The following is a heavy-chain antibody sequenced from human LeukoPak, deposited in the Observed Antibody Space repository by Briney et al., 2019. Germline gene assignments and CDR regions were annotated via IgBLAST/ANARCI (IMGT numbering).Heavy chain of an antibody. CDR3: ARGGHYYDSSGYSFPWDY. CDR2: INPNSGGT. CDR1: GYTFTGYY. J-gene: IGHJ4*02. V-gene: IGHV1-2*02. Sequence: ASVKVSCKASGYTFTGYYMHWVRQAPGQGLEWMGWINPNSGGTNYAQKFQGRVTMTRDTSISTAYMELSRLRSDDTAVYYCARGGHYYDSSGYSFPWDYWGQGTLVTVSS. D-gene: IGHD3-22*01.